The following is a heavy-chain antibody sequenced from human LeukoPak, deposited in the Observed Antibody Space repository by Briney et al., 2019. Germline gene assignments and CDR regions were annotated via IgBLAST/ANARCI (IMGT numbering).Heavy chain of an antibody. CDR3: ARDPLVNQLLLGYYYGMDV. CDR1: GYTFTSYG. J-gene: IGHJ6*02. CDR2: INPNSGGT. Sequence: ASVKVSCKASGYTFTSYGISWVRQAPGQGLEWMGWINPNSGGTNYAQKFQGRVTMTRDTSISTAYMELSRLRSDDTAVYYCARDPLVNQLLLGYYYGMDVWGQGTTVTVSS. D-gene: IGHD2-2*01. V-gene: IGHV1-2*02.